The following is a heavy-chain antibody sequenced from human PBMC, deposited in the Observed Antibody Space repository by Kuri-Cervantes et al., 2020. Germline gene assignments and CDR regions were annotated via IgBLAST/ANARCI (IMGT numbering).Heavy chain of an antibody. CDR3: ASVGSSSSPPYYYYYMDV. V-gene: IGHV1-2*04. CDR1: GYTFTGYY. J-gene: IGHJ6*03. Sequence: ASVKVSCKASGYTFTGYYMHWVRQAPGQGLEWMGWINPNSGGTNYAQKFQGWVTMTRDTSISTAYMELRSLRSDDTAVYYCASVGSSSSPPYYYYYMDVWGKGTTVTVSS. D-gene: IGHD6-6*01. CDR2: INPNSGGT.